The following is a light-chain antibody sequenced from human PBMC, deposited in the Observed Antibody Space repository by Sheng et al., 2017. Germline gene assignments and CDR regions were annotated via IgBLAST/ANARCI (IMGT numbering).Light chain of an antibody. CDR3: QQYGTSPLT. CDR2: DAS. Sequence: EIVLTQSPGSLSLSPGERATLSCRASQTVNSFYVAWYQQQHGQAPRLLIYDASNRATGIPDRFSGSGSGTDFTLTISRLEPEDFAVYYCQQYGTSPLTFGGGTKVEIK. CDR1: QTVNSFY. J-gene: IGKJ4*01. V-gene: IGKV3-20*01.